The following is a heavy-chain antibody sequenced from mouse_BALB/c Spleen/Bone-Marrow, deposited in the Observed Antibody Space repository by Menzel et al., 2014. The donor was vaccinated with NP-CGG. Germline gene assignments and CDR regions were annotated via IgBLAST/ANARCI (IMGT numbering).Heavy chain of an antibody. CDR3: ERRGATAPPCFAY. CDR1: GYTFTSYW. D-gene: IGHD1-2*01. CDR2: INPSTGYT. Sequence: QVQLKQSGAELAKPGASVKMSCKASGYTFTSYWMHWVKQRPGQGLEWIGYINPSTGYTEYNQKFKDKATLTADKSSSTAYRHLSSLPPGAPAFYYWERRGATAPPCFAYWGQGTVVTVSA. V-gene: IGHV1-7*01. J-gene: IGHJ3*01.